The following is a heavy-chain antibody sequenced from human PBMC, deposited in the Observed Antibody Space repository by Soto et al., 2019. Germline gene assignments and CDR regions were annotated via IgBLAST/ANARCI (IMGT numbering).Heavy chain of an antibody. CDR3: ARFGHPQRKDYYGMEG. V-gene: IGHV5-51*01. J-gene: IGHJ6*02. CDR1: GHNFGNSW. Sequence: GESLRISCKASGHNFGNSWIGWVRQISGKGLEWMGIIYPGDSDTRYSPSFQGQVTISADKSISTAYLQWSSLKASDTAMYYCARFGHPQRKDYYGMEGWGQGTTVTGCS. CDR2: IYPGDSDT. D-gene: IGHD2-2*01.